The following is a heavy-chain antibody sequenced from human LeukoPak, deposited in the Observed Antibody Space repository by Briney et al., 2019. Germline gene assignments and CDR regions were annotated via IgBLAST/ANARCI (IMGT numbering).Heavy chain of an antibody. Sequence: SETLSLTCAVSGAPITDYYWNWIRQSPGKGPERIGNIYTGGRINFNPSLKSRVTMSVDTSKNQFSLKVTSMTAADTAVYYYAFGSGRRYFDHWGQGTLVTVSS. J-gene: IGHJ4*02. CDR1: GAPITDYY. V-gene: IGHV4-59*03. D-gene: IGHD3-10*01. CDR2: IYTGGRI. CDR3: AFGSGRRYFDH.